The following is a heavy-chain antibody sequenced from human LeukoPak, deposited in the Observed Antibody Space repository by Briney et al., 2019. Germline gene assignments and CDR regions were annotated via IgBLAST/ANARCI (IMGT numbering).Heavy chain of an antibody. CDR3: SRDRLGGLDL. CDR1: GFTFSKYA. V-gene: IGHV3-23*01. CDR2: ISGSGGST. D-gene: IGHD5-12*01. J-gene: IGHJ5*02. Sequence: GGSLRLSCAASGFTFSKYAMSWVRQAPGKGLEWVSAISGSGGSTYYADSVKGRFTISRDNAKNSVYLQMNSLRPEDTAVYYCSRDRLGGLDLWGQGTLVTVSS.